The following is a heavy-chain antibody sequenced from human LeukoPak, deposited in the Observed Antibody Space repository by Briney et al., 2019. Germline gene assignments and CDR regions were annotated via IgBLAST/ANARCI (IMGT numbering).Heavy chain of an antibody. D-gene: IGHD5-18*01. J-gene: IGHJ5*02. Sequence: PSETLYLTCTVSGGSISSSSYYWGWIRQPPGKGLEWIVKINHSGTTNYNPSLNSRATISVDTSNNQFSQNLSSVTAADTAVYYCARGEKRIELWLQYNWFDPWGQGTLVTVSS. CDR3: ARGEKRIELWLQYNWFDP. CDR1: GGSISSSSYY. V-gene: IGHV4-39*07. CDR2: INHSGTT.